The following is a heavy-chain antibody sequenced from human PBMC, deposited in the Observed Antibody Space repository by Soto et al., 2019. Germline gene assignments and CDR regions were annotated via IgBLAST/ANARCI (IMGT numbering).Heavy chain of an antibody. CDR3: ARHNYGSGSTYFDY. Sequence: QVQLQESGPGLVKPSETLSLTCTVSGGSISSYYWSWIRQPPGKGLEWIGYIYYSGSTNYNPSLNTQGTISVDTSKNQISLKLNFITAADTAVYYCARHNYGSGSTYFDYWGQGTLVTVSS. V-gene: IGHV4-59*08. D-gene: IGHD3-10*01. J-gene: IGHJ4*02. CDR2: IYYSGST. CDR1: GGSISSYY.